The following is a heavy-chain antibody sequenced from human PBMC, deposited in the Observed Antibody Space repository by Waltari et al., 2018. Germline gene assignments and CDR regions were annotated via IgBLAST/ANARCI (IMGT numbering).Heavy chain of an antibody. CDR1: GFTFTSSA. D-gene: IGHD2-21*02. CDR3: AAFFCGGDCYLPDAFDI. J-gene: IGHJ3*02. CDR2: IVVGSGNT. Sequence: QMQLVQSGPEVKKPGTSVKVSCKASGFTFTSSAMQWVRQARGQHLEWIGWIVVGSGNTNYAQKFQERVTITRDMSTSTAYMELSSLRSEDTAVYYCAAFFCGGDCYLPDAFDIWGQGTMVTVSS. V-gene: IGHV1-58*02.